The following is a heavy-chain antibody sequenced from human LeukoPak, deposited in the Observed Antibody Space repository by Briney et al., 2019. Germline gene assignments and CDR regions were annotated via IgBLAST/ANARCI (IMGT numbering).Heavy chain of an antibody. J-gene: IGHJ4*02. CDR2: ISGSDGST. D-gene: IGHD2-15*01. Sequence: GGSLRLSCTASGFTFSNYAMSWVRQAPGKGLEWVSTISGSDGSTYYADSVKGRFTISRDNSKNTLYLQMNSLRVEDTAIYYCAKGRGYCTGGSCYSDYRGQGTLVTVSS. CDR1: GFTFSNYA. V-gene: IGHV3-23*01. CDR3: AKGRGYCTGGSCYSDY.